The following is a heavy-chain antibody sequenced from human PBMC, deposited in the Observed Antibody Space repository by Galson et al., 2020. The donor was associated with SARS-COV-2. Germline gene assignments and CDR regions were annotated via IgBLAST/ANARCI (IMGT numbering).Heavy chain of an antibody. CDR2: ISYDGRNK. CDR1: GFTFSRYA. V-gene: IGHV3-30*04. J-gene: IGHJ6*02. Sequence: GGSLRLSCVASGFTFSRYALHWVRQAPGKGLEWVAVISYDGRNKHYADFVKGRFTISRDNSKNTLYLQMNSLRPEDTALYSCARDYYDSSGYSTNGMDVWGQGTTVTVSS. D-gene: IGHD3-22*01. CDR3: ARDYYDSSGYSTNGMDV.